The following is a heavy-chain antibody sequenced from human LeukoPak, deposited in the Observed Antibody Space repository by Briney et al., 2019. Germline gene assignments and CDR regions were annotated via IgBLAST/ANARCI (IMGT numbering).Heavy chain of an antibody. CDR3: ARDRGIAEADSFDP. Sequence: ASVKVSCKASGYTYTTDGISWVRQAPGQGLEWMGWIDTYSGKTNYEQKFQGRVTMTSDPSTSTAYMELRSLRSDDTAVYYCARDRGIAEADSFDPWGQGTLVTVSS. CDR2: IDTYSGKT. V-gene: IGHV1-18*01. D-gene: IGHD6-13*01. J-gene: IGHJ5*02. CDR1: GYTYTTDG.